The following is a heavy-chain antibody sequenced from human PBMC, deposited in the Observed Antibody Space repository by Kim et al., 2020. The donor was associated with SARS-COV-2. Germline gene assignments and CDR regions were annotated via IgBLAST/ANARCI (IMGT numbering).Heavy chain of an antibody. V-gene: IGHV4-34*01. J-gene: IGHJ5*02. Sequence: SETLSLTCAVYGGSFSGYYWSWIRQPPGKGLEWIGEINHSGSTNYNPSLKSRVTISVDTSKNQFSLKLSSVTAADTAVYYCARGDTSGTYWFDPWGQGTLVTVSS. CDR1: GGSFSGYY. D-gene: IGHD1-1*01. CDR2: INHSGST. CDR3: ARGDTSGTYWFDP.